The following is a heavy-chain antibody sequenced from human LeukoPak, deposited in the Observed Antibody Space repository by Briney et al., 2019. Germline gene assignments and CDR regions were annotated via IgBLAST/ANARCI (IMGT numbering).Heavy chain of an antibody. Sequence: GGSLRLSCAASGFTLSSLGMHWVRQAPGRGLEWVAFIRADGIDEQYADSVKGRSIISRDMSKNTLYLQMNSLRGEDTAVYYCAKDFWGVYYDDYWGQXTLVTVSS. J-gene: IGHJ4*02. CDR3: AKDFWGVYYDDY. CDR1: GFTLSSLG. D-gene: IGHD3-3*01. CDR2: IRADGIDE. V-gene: IGHV3-30*02.